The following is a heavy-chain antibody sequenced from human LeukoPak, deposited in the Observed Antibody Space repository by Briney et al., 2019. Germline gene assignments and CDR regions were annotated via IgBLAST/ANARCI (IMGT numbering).Heavy chain of an antibody. CDR1: GDSISSHY. Sequence: PSETLSLTCTVSGDSISSHYWSWIRQPPGKGLEYIGYISYTGRTNYNPSLQSRVIMSLQTSENNFTLKLTSVTAADTALYYCARLLDNDSSGWPDTFDMWGQGTVVTVSS. CDR2: ISYTGRT. D-gene: IGHD3-22*01. CDR3: ARLLDNDSSGWPDTFDM. J-gene: IGHJ3*02. V-gene: IGHV4-59*11.